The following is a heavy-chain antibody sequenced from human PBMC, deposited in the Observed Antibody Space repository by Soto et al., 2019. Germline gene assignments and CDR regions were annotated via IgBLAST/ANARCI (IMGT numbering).Heavy chain of an antibody. CDR3: ARADIVVVPASYDAFDI. V-gene: IGHV1-2*04. J-gene: IGHJ3*02. CDR2: INPNSGGT. D-gene: IGHD2-2*01. CDR1: GYTFTGYY. Sequence: ASVKVSCKASGYTFTGYYMHWVRQAPGQGLEWMGWINPNSGGTNYAQKFQGWVTMTRDTFISTAYMELSRLRSDDTAVYYCARADIVVVPASYDAFDIWGQGTMVTVSS.